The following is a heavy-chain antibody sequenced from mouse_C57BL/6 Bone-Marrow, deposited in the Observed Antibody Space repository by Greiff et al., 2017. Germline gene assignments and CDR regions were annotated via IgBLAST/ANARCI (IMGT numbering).Heavy chain of an antibody. J-gene: IGHJ1*03. CDR1: GFTFRSYA. Sequence: QLQASGGGLVKPGGSLKLSCAASGFTFRSYAMSWVRQTPEKRLEWVATISDVGSYTYYPDNVKGRFTISRDNAKNNLYLQMSHLKSEDTAMDYCARDITTVVYFDVWGTGTTVTVSS. CDR3: ARDITTVVYFDV. V-gene: IGHV5-4*01. D-gene: IGHD1-1*01. CDR2: ISDVGSYT.